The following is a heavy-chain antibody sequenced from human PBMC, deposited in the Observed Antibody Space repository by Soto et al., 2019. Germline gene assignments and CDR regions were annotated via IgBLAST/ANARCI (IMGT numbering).Heavy chain of an antibody. CDR1: GFPFSIFS. Sequence: GGSLRLSCVASGFPFSIFSLNWIRQAPGKGLEWVSSIGRVSTYIYYADSVRGRFTVSRDNAKNSVYLQMNGLTAEDSGIYYCARVTAGSGSYQIDLWGQGTLVTVSS. D-gene: IGHD3-10*01. CDR2: IGRVSTYI. CDR3: ARVTAGSGSYQIDL. J-gene: IGHJ4*02. V-gene: IGHV3-21*01.